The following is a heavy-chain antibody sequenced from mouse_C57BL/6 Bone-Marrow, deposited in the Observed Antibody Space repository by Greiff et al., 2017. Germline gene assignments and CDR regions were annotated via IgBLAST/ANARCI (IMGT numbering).Heavy chain of an antibody. V-gene: IGHV1-80*01. J-gene: IGHJ3*01. CDR2: IYPGDGDT. Sequence: VQLQQSGAELVKPGASVKISCKASGYAFSSYWMNWVKQRPGKGLEWIGQIYPGDGDTNYNGKFKGKATLTADKSSSTAYMQLSSLTSEDSAVYFCARSVITTVEGFAYWGQGTLVTVSA. CDR1: GYAFSSYW. D-gene: IGHD1-1*01. CDR3: ARSVITTVEGFAY.